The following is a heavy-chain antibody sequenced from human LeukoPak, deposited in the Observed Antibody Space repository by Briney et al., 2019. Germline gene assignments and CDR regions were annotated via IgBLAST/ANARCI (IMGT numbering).Heavy chain of an antibody. CDR1: GFTFSSYA. CDR3: ARDAVSAAMGAFDI. V-gene: IGHV3-30*04. CDR2: ISYDGSNK. J-gene: IGHJ3*02. Sequence: GGSLRLSCAASGFTFSSYATHWVRQAPGKGLEWVAVISYDGSNKYYADSVKGRFTISRDNSKNTLYLQMNSLRAEDTAVYYCARDAVSAAMGAFDIWGQGTMVTVSS. D-gene: IGHD2-2*01.